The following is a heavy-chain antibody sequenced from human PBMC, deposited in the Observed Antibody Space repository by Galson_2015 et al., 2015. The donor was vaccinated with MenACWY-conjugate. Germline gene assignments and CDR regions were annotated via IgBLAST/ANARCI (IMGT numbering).Heavy chain of an antibody. D-gene: IGHD1-26*01. CDR2: ISSGDSYT. CDR3: ARHPPGGRGMGV. Sequence: QSGAEVKKPGESLKISCKGSGYTFTTYWIGWVRQMPGKGLEWMGFISSGDSYTRYNPALQGQVTISADKSISTAYLQWSSLKASDTAMYYCARHPPGGRGMGVWGQGTTVTVSS. V-gene: IGHV5-51*01. J-gene: IGHJ6*02. CDR1: GYTFTTYW.